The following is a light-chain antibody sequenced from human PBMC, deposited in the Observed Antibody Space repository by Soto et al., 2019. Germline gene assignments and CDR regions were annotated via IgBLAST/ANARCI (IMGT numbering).Light chain of an antibody. CDR3: ISYTTSVTYV. CDR2: GVS. Sequence: QPVLTQPAAGSGSPGQSITISCTGTSSDVGGYNYVSWYQQHPGKAPKLMISGVSNRPSGVSNRFSGSKSGNTASLTISGLQTEDEADYYCISYTTSVTYVFGTGTKVTVL. CDR1: SSDVGGYNY. V-gene: IGLV2-14*01. J-gene: IGLJ1*01.